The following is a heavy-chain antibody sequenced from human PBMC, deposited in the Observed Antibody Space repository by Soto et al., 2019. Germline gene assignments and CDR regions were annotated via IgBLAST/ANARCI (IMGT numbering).Heavy chain of an antibody. CDR2: IYYSGST. Sequence: TLSLTCTVSGGSISSGDYYWSWIRQPPGKGLEWIGYIYYSGSTYYNPSLKSRVTISVDTSKNQFSLKLSSVTAADTAVYYCARARRHGIVGATWFDPWGQGTLVTVSS. J-gene: IGHJ5*02. D-gene: IGHD1-26*01. CDR3: ARARRHGIVGATWFDP. V-gene: IGHV4-30-4*01. CDR1: GGSISSGDYY.